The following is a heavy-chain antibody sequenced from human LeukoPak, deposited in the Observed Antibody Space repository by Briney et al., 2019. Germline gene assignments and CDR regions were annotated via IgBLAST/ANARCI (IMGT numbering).Heavy chain of an antibody. CDR1: NGSLSGYA. D-gene: IGHD5-24*01. Sequence: PSETLSLTCAVSNGSLSGYAWIWIRQSPPKGLEWIGHIYNTGGTIYSHTLSRQATLSVATSKTQFSLTLRSVTAADTAVYFCVRSANAYTPWHFDLWGRGTLVIVSS. CDR2: IYNTGGT. V-gene: IGHV4-59*08. J-gene: IGHJ2*01. CDR3: VRSANAYTPWHFDL.